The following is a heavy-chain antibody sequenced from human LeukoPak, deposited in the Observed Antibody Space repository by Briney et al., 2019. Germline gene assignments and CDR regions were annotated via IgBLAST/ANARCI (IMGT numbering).Heavy chain of an antibody. CDR3: AAEGRPTVVTFRMGAVDL. CDR1: GFTFTSSA. CDR2: IAISMGNT. V-gene: IGHV1-58*01. D-gene: IGHD4-23*01. Sequence: GGSLKVSCKASGFTFTSSAVQWVRQARGQRLEWIGWIAISMGNTNYAQKFQERVTITRDMSTSTVYMELSSLRSEDTAVYHCAAEGRPTVVTFRMGAVDLWGQGTMVTVSS. J-gene: IGHJ3*01.